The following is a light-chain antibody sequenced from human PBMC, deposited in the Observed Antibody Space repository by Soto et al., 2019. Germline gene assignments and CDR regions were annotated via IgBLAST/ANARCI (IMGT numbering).Light chain of an antibody. CDR2: DTF. V-gene: IGKV3-11*01. CDR3: QQRATWPWT. J-gene: IGKJ1*01. CDR1: QSIAIY. Sequence: IVLTQSPATPSFSPGERATLSCRAGQSIAIYLAWYQQKSGQSPRLLIYDTFNRDHGIPDRFSGSGSGTDLTLTISSLEPEDFSVYYCQQRATWPWTFGQGITVEIK.